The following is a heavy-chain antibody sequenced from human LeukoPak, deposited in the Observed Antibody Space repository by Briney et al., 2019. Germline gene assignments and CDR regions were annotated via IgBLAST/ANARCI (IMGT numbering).Heavy chain of an antibody. CDR3: ARRDGEAAAFDY. CDR2: IYYSGST. Sequence: PSETLSLTCTVSGGSISSSSYYWGWIRQPPGKGLEWNGSIYYSGSTYYNPSLKSRVTISVDTSKNQFSLKLSSVTAADTAVYYCARRDGEAAAFDYWGQGTLVTVSS. D-gene: IGHD6-13*01. J-gene: IGHJ4*02. V-gene: IGHV4-39*01. CDR1: GGSISSSSYY.